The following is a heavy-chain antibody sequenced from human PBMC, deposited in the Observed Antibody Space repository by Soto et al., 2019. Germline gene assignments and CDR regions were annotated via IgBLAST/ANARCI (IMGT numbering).Heavy chain of an antibody. Sequence: LRLSCTASGFTFGDYGMSWVRQAPGKGLEWVGFIRSKGYGGTTEYAASVKGRFIISRDDSKSIAYLQMNSLKTEDTGVYYCTRVSGYSYGYSFGMDVWGQGTTVTVSS. V-gene: IGHV3-49*04. CDR1: GFTFGDYG. D-gene: IGHD5-18*01. CDR3: TRVSGYSYGYSFGMDV. CDR2: IRSKGYGGTT. J-gene: IGHJ6*02.